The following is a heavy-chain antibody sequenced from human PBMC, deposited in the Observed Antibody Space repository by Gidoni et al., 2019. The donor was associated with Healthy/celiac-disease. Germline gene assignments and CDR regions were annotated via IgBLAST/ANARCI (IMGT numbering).Heavy chain of an antibody. Sequence: VQLLQSGAEVKKPGASLSISCKGSGSSFTSYWISWVRQMPGKGLEWMGRIDPSDYYTNYSPSFQGHVTISADKSISTAYLQWSSLKASDTAMYYCARLTGNYDILTGLGHWGQGTLVTVSS. CDR1: GSSFTSYW. J-gene: IGHJ4*02. D-gene: IGHD3-9*01. CDR2: IDPSDYYT. V-gene: IGHV5-10-1*03. CDR3: ARLTGNYDILTGLGH.